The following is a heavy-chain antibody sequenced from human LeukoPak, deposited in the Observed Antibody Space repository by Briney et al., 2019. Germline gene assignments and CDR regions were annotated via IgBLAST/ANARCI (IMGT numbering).Heavy chain of an antibody. CDR1: GGSFSGYY. CDR2: INHSGST. J-gene: IGHJ4*02. Sequence: SETLSLTCAVYGGSFSGYYWSWIRQPPGKGLEWIGEINHSGSTNYNPSLKSRVTISVDTSKNQFPLKLSSVTAADTAVYYCARGLRYYYDSSVKFDYWGQGTLVTVSS. D-gene: IGHD3-22*01. CDR3: ARGLRYYYDSSVKFDY. V-gene: IGHV4-34*01.